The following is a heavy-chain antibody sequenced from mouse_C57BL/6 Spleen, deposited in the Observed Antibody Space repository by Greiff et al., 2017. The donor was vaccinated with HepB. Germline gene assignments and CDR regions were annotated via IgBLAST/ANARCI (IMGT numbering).Heavy chain of an antibody. D-gene: IGHD2-1*01. V-gene: IGHV1-55*01. CDR3: ARRDGIYGGYFDY. CDR2: IYPGSGST. J-gene: IGHJ2*01. CDR1: GYTFTSYW. Sequence: VQLQQSGAELVKPGASVKMSCKASGYTFTSYWITWVKQRPGQGLEWIGDIYPGSGSTNYNEKFKSKATLTVDTSSSTAYMQLSSLTSEDSAVYYCARRDGIYGGYFDYWGQGTTLTVSS.